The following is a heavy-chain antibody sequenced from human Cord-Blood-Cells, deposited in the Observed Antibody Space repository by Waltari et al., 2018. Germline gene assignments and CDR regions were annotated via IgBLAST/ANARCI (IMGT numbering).Heavy chain of an antibody. V-gene: IGHV1-24*01. CDR2: FEPEDGET. D-gene: IGHD1-26*01. CDR1: GYTLTELS. J-gene: IGHJ3*02. Sequence: QVQLVQSGAEVKKPGASVKVSCKVSGYTLTELSMHWVRQAPGKGLEWRGGFEPEDGETIYAQEFQGRVTMTEDTSTDTAYMELSSLRSEDTAVYYCATDLYSGSYYAFDIWGQGTMVTVSS. CDR3: ATDLYSGSYYAFDI.